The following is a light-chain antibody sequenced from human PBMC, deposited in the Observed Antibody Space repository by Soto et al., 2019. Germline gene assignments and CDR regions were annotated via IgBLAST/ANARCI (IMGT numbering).Light chain of an antibody. J-gene: IGLJ2*01. CDR1: SSDVGDYNY. CDR3: SSYTSTNTLV. V-gene: IGLV2-14*01. CDR2: GVS. Sequence: QSALTQPASVSGSPGQSITISCTGTSSDVGDYNYVSWYQQHPGKAPKLIIYGVSNRPSGISNRFSGSKSGNTASLTISGLQAEGEADYYCSSYTSTNTLVFGGGTKLTVL.